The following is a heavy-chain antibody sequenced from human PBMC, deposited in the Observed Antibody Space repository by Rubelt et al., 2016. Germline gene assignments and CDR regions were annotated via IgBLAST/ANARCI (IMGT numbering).Heavy chain of an antibody. CDR3: ARFGVVTLFDY. CDR1: GGSFSGYY. Sequence: VQLQESGPGLLKPSETLSLTCAVYGGSFSGYYWSWIRQPPGKGLEWIGEINHSGSTNYNPSLKGRVTISVDTSKNQFSLKLSSVTAADTAWYYCARFGVVTLFDYWGQGTLVTVSS. CDR2: INHSGST. J-gene: IGHJ4*02. V-gene: IGHV4-34*01. D-gene: IGHD3-3*01.